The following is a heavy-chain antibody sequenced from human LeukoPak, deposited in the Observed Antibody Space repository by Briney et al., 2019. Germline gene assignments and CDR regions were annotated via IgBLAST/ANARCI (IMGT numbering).Heavy chain of an antibody. CDR3: AKEGDYYFDY. J-gene: IGHJ4*02. D-gene: IGHD2-21*02. CDR2: ISYDGSNK. V-gene: IGHV3-30*18. CDR1: GFTFSSYG. Sequence: GGSLRLSCAASGFTFSSYGMHWVRQAPGKGLEWVAVISYDGSNKYYADSVKGRFTISRDNSKNTLYLQMNSLRAEDTAVYYCAKEGDYYFDYWGQGTLVTVSS.